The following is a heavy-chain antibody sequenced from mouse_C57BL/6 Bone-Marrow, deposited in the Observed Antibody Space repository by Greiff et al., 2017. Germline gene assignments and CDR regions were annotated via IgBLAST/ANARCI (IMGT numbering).Heavy chain of an antibody. CDR2: IDPSDSYT. D-gene: IGHD2-14*01. CDR3: ARFGYD. V-gene: IGHV1-69*01. CDR1: GYTFTSSW. Sequence: QVQLKQSGAELVLPGASVKLSCKASGYTFTSSWMHWVKQRPGQGLEWIGEIDPSDSYTNYNQKFKGKSTLTVDKSSSTAYMQLSSLTSEDSAVYYCARFGYDWGQGTLVTVSA. J-gene: IGHJ3*01.